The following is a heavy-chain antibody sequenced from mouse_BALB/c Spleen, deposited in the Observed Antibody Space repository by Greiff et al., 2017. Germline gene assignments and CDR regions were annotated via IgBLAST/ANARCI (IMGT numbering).Heavy chain of an antibody. Sequence: VQLQQSGSVLVRPGASVKLSCKASGYTFTSSWMHWAKQRPGQGLEWIGEIHPNSGNTNYNEKFKGKATLTVDTSSSTAYVDLSSLTSEDSAVYYCARWGYGSFYAMDYWGQGTSVTVSS. D-gene: IGHD1-1*01. J-gene: IGHJ4*01. CDR2: IHPNSGNT. V-gene: IGHV1S130*01. CDR1: GYTFTSSW. CDR3: ARWGYGSFYAMDY.